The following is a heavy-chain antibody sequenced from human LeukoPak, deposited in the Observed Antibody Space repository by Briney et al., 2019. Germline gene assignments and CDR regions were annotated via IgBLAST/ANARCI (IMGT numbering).Heavy chain of an antibody. V-gene: IGHV1-18*01. J-gene: IGHJ4*02. CDR3: ARVSRGVNICDS. CDR1: GYTFTSFD. CDR2: ISVYNGDT. Sequence: ASVKVFCKASGYTFTSFDISWVRQAPGQGLEWMGWISVYNGDTNYAQKLQDRVTMTTDTSTSTAYMELRSLRSDDTAVYYCARVSRGVNICDSWGQGTLVTVSS. D-gene: IGHD5/OR15-5a*01.